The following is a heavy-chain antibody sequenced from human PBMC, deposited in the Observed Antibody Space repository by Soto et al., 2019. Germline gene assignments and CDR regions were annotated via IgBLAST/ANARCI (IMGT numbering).Heavy chain of an antibody. J-gene: IGHJ6*02. D-gene: IGHD2-15*01. CDR1: GGSISSGGDY. CDR3: ARATPYYYYGMDV. V-gene: IGHV4-31*03. Sequence: QVQLQESGPGLVKPSQTLSLTCPVSGGSISSGGDYWSWIRQHPGKGLEWIGYIYYSGSTYYNPSLKSRVTLSVDTSKNHFSLKLSSVTAADTAVYYCARATPYYYYGMDVWGQGTTVTVSS. CDR2: IYYSGST.